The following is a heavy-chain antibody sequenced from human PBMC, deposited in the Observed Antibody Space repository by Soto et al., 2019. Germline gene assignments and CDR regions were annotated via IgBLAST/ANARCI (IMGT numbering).Heavy chain of an antibody. CDR3: VREDDGGDSDYSGLDV. J-gene: IGHJ6*02. CDR1: GGSISYDHYH. V-gene: IGHV4-30-4*01. CDR2: IHYSGSV. D-gene: IGHD2-21*02. Sequence: QVQLQESGPGLVRPSQTLSLTCTVSGGSISYDHYHWTWIRQPPGKGLEWIGYIHYSGSVFYNPSLQSRLSMSVDTSKNLFSLKLSSVTAADTAVYFCVREDDGGDSDYSGLDVWGQGTTVTVSS.